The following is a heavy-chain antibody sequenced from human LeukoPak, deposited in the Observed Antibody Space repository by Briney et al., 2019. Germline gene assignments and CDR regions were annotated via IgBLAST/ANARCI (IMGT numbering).Heavy chain of an antibody. D-gene: IGHD2-2*02. Sequence: SETLSLTCAVYGGSFSGYYWSWIRQPPGKGLEWIGEINHSGSTNYNPSLKSRVTISVDTSKNQFSLKLSSVTAADTAVYYCARVGCSSTSCYTGGGYYYYYGMDVWGQGTTVTVSS. CDR2: INHSGST. CDR3: ARVGCSSTSCYTGGGYYYYYGMDV. J-gene: IGHJ6*02. V-gene: IGHV4-34*01. CDR1: GGSFSGYY.